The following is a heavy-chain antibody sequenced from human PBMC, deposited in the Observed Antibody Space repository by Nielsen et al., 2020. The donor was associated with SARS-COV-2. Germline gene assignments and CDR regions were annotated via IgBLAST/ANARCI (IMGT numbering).Heavy chain of an antibody. D-gene: IGHD5-24*01. J-gene: IGHJ4*02. CDR2: ISVSDGTT. CDR3: AKLRRDGYNVGYFNY. CDR1: GFTFSTYA. Sequence: GESLKISCAASGFTFSTYAMSWVRQAPGKGLEWVSAISVSDGTTYYADSVKGRFTMSRGNSKNTLYLQMNSLRAEDTAAYYCAKLRRDGYNVGYFNYWGQGTLVTVSS. V-gene: IGHV3-23*01.